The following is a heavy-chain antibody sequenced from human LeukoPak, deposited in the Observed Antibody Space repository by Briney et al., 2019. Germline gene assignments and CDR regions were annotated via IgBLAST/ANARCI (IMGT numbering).Heavy chain of an antibody. V-gene: IGHV4-61*02. J-gene: IGHJ3*02. Sequence: SETLSLTCTVSGGSISSGSYYWSWIRQPAGKGLEWIGRMYTSGSTNYNPSLKSRVTILLDTSENQFSLKLTSVIAADTAVYYCARGSMVGSAAAGTDAFDIWGQGTMVTVSS. CDR1: GGSISSGSYY. CDR2: MYTSGST. D-gene: IGHD6-13*01. CDR3: ARGSMVGSAAAGTDAFDI.